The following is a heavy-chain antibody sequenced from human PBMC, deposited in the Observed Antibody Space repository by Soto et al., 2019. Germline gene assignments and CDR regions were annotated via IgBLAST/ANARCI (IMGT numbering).Heavy chain of an antibody. CDR1: GYTFTGYY. Sequence: VKVSCKASGYTFTGYYMHWVRQAPGQGLEWMGWINPNSGGTNYAQKFQGWVTMTRDTSISTAYMELSRLRSDDTAVYYCARGVRHYDFWSGYYQDFYYYYGMDVWGQGTTVTVSS. CDR2: INPNSGGT. V-gene: IGHV1-2*04. J-gene: IGHJ6*02. CDR3: ARGVRHYDFWSGYYQDFYYYYGMDV. D-gene: IGHD3-3*01.